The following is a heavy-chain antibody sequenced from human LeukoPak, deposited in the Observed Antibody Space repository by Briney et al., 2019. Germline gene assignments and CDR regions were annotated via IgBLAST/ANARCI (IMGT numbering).Heavy chain of an antibody. CDR1: GFTFSTYW. V-gene: IGHV3-74*01. CDR3: VRGSSTWSPLGDY. CDR2: ISPDGSTT. J-gene: IGHJ4*02. Sequence: GSLRLSCAASGFTFSTYWMHWVRQAPGQGPVWVSRISPDGSTTTYADSVRGRFSISRDNAKNTLYMQMNSLRVDDTAVYYCVRGSSTWSPLGDYWGQGTLVTVST. D-gene: IGHD6-13*01.